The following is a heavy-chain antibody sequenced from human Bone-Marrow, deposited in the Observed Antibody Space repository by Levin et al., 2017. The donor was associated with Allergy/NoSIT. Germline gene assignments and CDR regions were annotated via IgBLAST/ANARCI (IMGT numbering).Heavy chain of an antibody. CDR3: ASLRVFGGAEHEGNLVDY. D-gene: IGHD1-26*01. CDR2: INSDGSST. CDR1: GFTFSSYW. V-gene: IGHV3-74*01. J-gene: IGHJ4*02. Sequence: GGSLRLSCAASGFTFSSYWMHWVRQAPGKGLVWVSRINSDGSSTSYADSVKGRFTISRDNAKNTLYLQMNSLRAEDTAVYYCASLRVFGGAEHEGNLVDYWGQGTLVTVSS.